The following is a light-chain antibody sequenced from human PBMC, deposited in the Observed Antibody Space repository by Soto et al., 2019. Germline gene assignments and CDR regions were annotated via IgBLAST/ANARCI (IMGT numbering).Light chain of an antibody. Sequence: ERVMTQSPATLAVSPGERATLSCRASQSVSGALAWYQQRPGQAPRLLIFGATTRATDVPARFSGSGSGTDFTLTISSLQPDDFAVYYCQQYFAWPLTFGGGTKVDIK. CDR2: GAT. V-gene: IGKV3-15*01. J-gene: IGKJ4*01. CDR3: QQYFAWPLT. CDR1: QSVSGA.